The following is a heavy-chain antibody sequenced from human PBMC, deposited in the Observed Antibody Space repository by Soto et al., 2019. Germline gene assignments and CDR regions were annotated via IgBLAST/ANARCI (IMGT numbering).Heavy chain of an antibody. CDR3: ARRSSSSLGSLFDP. J-gene: IGHJ5*02. CDR2: INHTGNK. Sequence: SETLSLTCTVSGGSFSGYYWSWIRQPPGKGLEWIGEINHTGNKNYNPSLESRVTMSVDTSKNQFSLKLSSVTPTDTAVYYCARRSSSSLGSLFDPWGRGILVTVSS. D-gene: IGHD6-6*01. V-gene: IGHV4-34*01. CDR1: GGSFSGYY.